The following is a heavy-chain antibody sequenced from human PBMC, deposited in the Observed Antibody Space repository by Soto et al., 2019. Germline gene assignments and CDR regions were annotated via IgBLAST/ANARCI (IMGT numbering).Heavy chain of an antibody. D-gene: IGHD6-6*01. J-gene: IGHJ4*02. CDR2: IYYSGST. CDR3: ARNARIAARTFDY. Sequence: SETLSLTCTVSGGSISSSSYYWGWIRQPPGKGLEWIGSIYYSGSTYYNPSLKSRVTISVDTSKNQFSLKLSSVTAADTAVYYCARNARIAARTFDYWGQGTLVTVSS. CDR1: GGSISSSSYY. V-gene: IGHV4-39*01.